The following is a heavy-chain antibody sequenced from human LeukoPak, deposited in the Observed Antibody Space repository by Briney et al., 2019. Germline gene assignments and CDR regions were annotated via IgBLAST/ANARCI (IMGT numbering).Heavy chain of an antibody. CDR3: ARDKKSSSSRGRFDY. V-gene: IGHV3-33*01. CDR1: GFTFSSYA. J-gene: IGHJ4*02. Sequence: GRSLRLSCAASGFTFSSYAMNWVRQAPGKGLEWVAVIWYDGSNKYYADSVKGRFTISRDNSKNTVYLQMNSLGAEDTAVYYCARDKKSSSSRGRFDYWGQGTLVTVSS. D-gene: IGHD6-6*01. CDR2: IWYDGSNK.